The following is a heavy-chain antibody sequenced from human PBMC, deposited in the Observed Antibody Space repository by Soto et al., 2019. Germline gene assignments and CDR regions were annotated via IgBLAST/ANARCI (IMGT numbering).Heavy chain of an antibody. CDR1: GFTFSSYG. Sequence: QVQLVESGGGVVQPGRSLRLSCAASGFTFSSYGMHWVRQAPGKGLEWVAVIWYDGSNKYYADSVKGRFTISRDNSKNTLYRQMNSLRGEDRAVYYCARDHIRCSGGSCYSKQNWFDPWGQGTLVTVSS. CDR2: IWYDGSNK. D-gene: IGHD2-15*01. CDR3: ARDHIRCSGGSCYSKQNWFDP. V-gene: IGHV3-33*01. J-gene: IGHJ5*02.